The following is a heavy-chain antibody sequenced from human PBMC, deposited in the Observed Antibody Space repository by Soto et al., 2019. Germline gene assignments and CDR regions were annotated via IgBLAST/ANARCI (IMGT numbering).Heavy chain of an antibody. CDR1: RFTFSSYG. CDR3: ARSQGRFYGSGSYQGLDV. D-gene: IGHD3-10*01. V-gene: IGHV3-33*01. CDR2: IWHDGSNK. Sequence: PGGSLRLSCEASRFTFSSYGMHWIRQAPGKGLEWVAVIWHDGSNKDYTESVKGRFTISRDNSKNTLYLQMNSLRVEDTAMYYCARSQGRFYGSGSYQGLDVWGKGTTLTVSS. J-gene: IGHJ6*04.